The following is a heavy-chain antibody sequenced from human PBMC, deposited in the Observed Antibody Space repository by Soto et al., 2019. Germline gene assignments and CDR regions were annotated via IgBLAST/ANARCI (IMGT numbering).Heavy chain of an antibody. V-gene: IGHV1-2*04. J-gene: IGHJ5*02. CDR3: ARGDATQWLLPGWCFDP. CDR1: GYTFTGYY. D-gene: IGHD6-19*01. CDR2: INPNSGGT. Sequence: QVQLVQSGAEVKKPGASVKVSCKASGYTFTGYYMHWVRQAPGQGLEWMGWINPNSGGTNYAQKFQGWVTMTRDTSISTAYMELSRLRSDETAVYYCARGDATQWLLPGWCFDPWGQGTLVTVSS.